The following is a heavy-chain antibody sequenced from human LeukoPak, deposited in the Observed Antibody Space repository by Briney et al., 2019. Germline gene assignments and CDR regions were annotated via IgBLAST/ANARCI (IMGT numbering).Heavy chain of an antibody. CDR3: AKAYYGSGSYPIFDY. CDR1: GFTFSSYG. CDR2: IWYDGSNK. D-gene: IGHD3-10*01. J-gene: IGHJ4*02. V-gene: IGHV3-30*02. Sequence: PGGSLRLSCAASGFTFSSYGMHWVRQAPGKGLEWVAVIWYDGSNKYYADSVKGRFTISRDNSKNTLYLQMNSLRAEDTAVYYCAKAYYGSGSYPIFDYWGQGTLVTVSS.